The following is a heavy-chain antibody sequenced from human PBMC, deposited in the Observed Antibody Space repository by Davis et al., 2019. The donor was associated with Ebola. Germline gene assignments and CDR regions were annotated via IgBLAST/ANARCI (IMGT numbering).Heavy chain of an antibody. J-gene: IGHJ4*02. D-gene: IGHD6-6*01. CDR1: GFTFSSYS. CDR3: ARGRYSSSSVYFDY. Sequence: PGGSLRLSCAASGFTFSSYSMNWVRQAPGKGLEWVSSISSSSSYIYYADSVKGRFTISRDNAKNSLYLQMNSLRDEDTAVYYCARGRYSSSSVYFDYWGQGTLVTVSS. V-gene: IGHV3-21*01. CDR2: ISSSSSYI.